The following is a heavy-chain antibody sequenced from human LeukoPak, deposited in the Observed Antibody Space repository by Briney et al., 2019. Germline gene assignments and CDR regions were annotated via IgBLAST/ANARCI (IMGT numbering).Heavy chain of an antibody. J-gene: IGHJ3*02. Sequence: PGGSLRLSCAASGFTFSSYSMNWVRQAPGKGLEWVSSISSSSSYIYYADSVKGRLTISRDNAKNSLYLQMNSLRAEDTAVYYCARDLGGSYYSAFDIWGQGTMVTVSS. D-gene: IGHD1-26*01. CDR2: ISSSSSYI. CDR1: GFTFSSYS. V-gene: IGHV3-21*01. CDR3: ARDLGGSYYSAFDI.